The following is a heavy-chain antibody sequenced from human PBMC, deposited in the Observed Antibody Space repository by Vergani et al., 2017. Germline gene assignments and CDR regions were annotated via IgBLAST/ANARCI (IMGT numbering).Heavy chain of an antibody. CDR2: IYYSGST. CDR3: ARGNIVVVVAATWFDP. Sequence: QVQLQESGPGLVKPSETLSLTCTVSGGSISSYYWSWIRQPPGKGLEWIGYIYYSGSTNYNPSLKSRVTISVDTSKNQFSLKLSSVTAADTAVYYCARGNIVVVVAATWFDPWGQGTLVTVSS. V-gene: IGHV4-59*12. D-gene: IGHD2-15*01. J-gene: IGHJ5*02. CDR1: GGSISSYY.